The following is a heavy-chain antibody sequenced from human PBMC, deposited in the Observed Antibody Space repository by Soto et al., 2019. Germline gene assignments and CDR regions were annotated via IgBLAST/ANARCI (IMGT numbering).Heavy chain of an antibody. V-gene: IGHV1-69*12. D-gene: IGHD2-15*01. CDR3: AYCSGGSGYRAIYGMDV. J-gene: IGHJ6*02. CDR2: IIPIFGTA. CDR1: GGTFSSYA. Sequence: QVQLVQSGAEVKKPGSSVKVSCKASGGTFSSYAISWVRQAPGQGLEWMGGIIPIFGTANYAQKFQGRVKIPADESTSTAYMELCRRRSEDTAVYYLAYCSGGSGYRAIYGMDVWGRGTTVTVSS.